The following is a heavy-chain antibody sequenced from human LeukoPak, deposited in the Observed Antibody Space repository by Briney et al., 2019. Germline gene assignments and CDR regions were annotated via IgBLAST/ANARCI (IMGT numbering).Heavy chain of an antibody. CDR1: GFTFSSYS. J-gene: IGHJ3*02. CDR2: ISSSSSTI. V-gene: IGHV3-48*01. Sequence: GGSLRLSCAPSGFTFSSYSMNWVRQAPGKGLEWVSYISSSSSTIYYADSVKGRFTISRDNAKNSLYLQMNSLRAEDTAVYYCARDGDYDILTGYLNGDAFDIWGQGTMVTVSS. CDR3: ARDGDYDILTGYLNGDAFDI. D-gene: IGHD3-9*01.